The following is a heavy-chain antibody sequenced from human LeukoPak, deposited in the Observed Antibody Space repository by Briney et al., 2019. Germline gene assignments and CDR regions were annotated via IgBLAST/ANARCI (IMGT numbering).Heavy chain of an antibody. D-gene: IGHD3-3*01. CDR2: IIPIFGTA. Sequence: SVKVSCKASGGTFSSYAISWVRQAPGQGLEWMGGIIPIFGTANYAQKFQGRVTITADESTSTAYMELSSLRSEDTAVYYCARSNYDFWSGYYMSRGYYFDYWGQGTLVTVSS. V-gene: IGHV1-69*13. J-gene: IGHJ4*02. CDR1: GGTFSSYA. CDR3: ARSNYDFWSGYYMSRGYYFDY.